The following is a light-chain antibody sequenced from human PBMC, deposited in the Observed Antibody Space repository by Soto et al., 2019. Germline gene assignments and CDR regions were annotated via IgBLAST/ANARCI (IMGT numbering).Light chain of an antibody. CDR2: GAS. Sequence: EIVLTQSQDTLSLSPGERATLSCRASQSVSSSYLAWYQQKPGQAPRLLIHGASSRATGIPDRFSGSGSGTDFTLTISRLEPEDFAVYYCQQYGSSWRFGQGTKVDIK. CDR3: QQYGSSWR. CDR1: QSVSSSY. V-gene: IGKV3-20*01. J-gene: IGKJ1*01.